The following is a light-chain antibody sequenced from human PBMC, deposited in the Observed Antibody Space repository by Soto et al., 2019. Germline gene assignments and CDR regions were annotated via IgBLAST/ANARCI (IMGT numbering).Light chain of an antibody. CDR3: QLSYSTRT. CDR1: QSISSY. Sequence: DIQMTQSPSSLSASVGDRVTITCRASQSISSYLNWYQQKPGKAPKLLIYAASSLQSGVPSRFSGSGSGTDFTLTISSLQPEDFATYYRQLSYSTRTFGQGINVDI. V-gene: IGKV1-39*01. J-gene: IGKJ1*01. CDR2: AAS.